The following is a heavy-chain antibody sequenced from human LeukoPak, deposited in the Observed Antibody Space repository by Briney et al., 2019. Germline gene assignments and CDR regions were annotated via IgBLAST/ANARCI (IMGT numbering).Heavy chain of an antibody. CDR1: GYTFTDYY. CDR2: INPNDGDT. J-gene: IGHJ4*02. V-gene: IGHV1-2*02. Sequence: SSVKVSCKASGYTFTDYYMHWVRQAPGRGFEWMGWINPNDGDTNYAQKFQGRVTMTRDTSISPAPMEVSRLRSDGTAVYYCARANFLYCSSSTCLFDYWGQGTLVTVSS. D-gene: IGHD2-2*01. CDR3: ARANFLYCSSSTCLFDY.